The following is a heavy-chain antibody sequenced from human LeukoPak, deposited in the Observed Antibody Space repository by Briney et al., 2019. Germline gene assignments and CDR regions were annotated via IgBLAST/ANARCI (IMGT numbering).Heavy chain of an antibody. Sequence: ASVKVSCKASGYTFTGYYMHWVRQATGQGLEWMGWMNPNSGNTGYAQKFQGRVTMTRNTSISTAYMELSSLRSEDTAVYYCARDGSRIVGTKCFDYWGQGTLVTVSS. D-gene: IGHD1-26*01. J-gene: IGHJ4*02. CDR1: GYTFTGYY. CDR3: ARDGSRIVGTKCFDY. CDR2: MNPNSGNT. V-gene: IGHV1-8*02.